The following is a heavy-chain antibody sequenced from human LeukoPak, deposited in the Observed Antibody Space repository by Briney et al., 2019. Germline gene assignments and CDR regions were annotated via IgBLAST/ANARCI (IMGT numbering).Heavy chain of an antibody. CDR2: TYDSGST. Sequence: SETLSLTCTVSGGSISASYWSWIRQPPGKGLEWIGYTYDSGSTDYNPSLKSRVTISVDTSKNQFSLKLSSVTAADTAVYYCVRSGTFDIWGQGTMVTVSS. CDR1: GGSISASY. D-gene: IGHD6-25*01. CDR3: VRSGTFDI. J-gene: IGHJ3*02. V-gene: IGHV4-59*01.